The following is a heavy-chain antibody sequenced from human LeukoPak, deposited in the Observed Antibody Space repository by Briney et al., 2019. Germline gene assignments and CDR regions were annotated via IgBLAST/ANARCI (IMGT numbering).Heavy chain of an antibody. D-gene: IGHD3-10*01. CDR2: INPNSGGT. Sequence: ASVKVSCKASGYTFNGYYMHWVRQAPRQGLEGMGWINPNSGGTNYAQKLQGRVTMTRDTSISTAYMELSSLRSEDTAVYYCAREAFGELLYHFDYWGQGTLVTVSS. CDR1: GYTFNGYY. J-gene: IGHJ4*02. CDR3: AREAFGELLYHFDY. V-gene: IGHV1-2*02.